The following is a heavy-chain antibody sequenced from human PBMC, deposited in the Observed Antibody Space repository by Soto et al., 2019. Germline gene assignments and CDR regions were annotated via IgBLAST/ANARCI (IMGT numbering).Heavy chain of an antibody. J-gene: IGHJ6*02. CDR3: AITIGATMFYYYGMDV. CDR2: INSYGSST. CDR1: GFTFSSYW. D-gene: IGHD1-26*01. Sequence: EVQLVESGGGLVQPGGSLRLSCAASGFTFSSYWMHWVRQATGKGLVWVSRINSYGSSTSYADCVKGRFTISRDNAKNTLYLQMNSLRAEDTAVYYCAITIGATMFYYYGMDVWGQGTTVTFSS. V-gene: IGHV3-74*01.